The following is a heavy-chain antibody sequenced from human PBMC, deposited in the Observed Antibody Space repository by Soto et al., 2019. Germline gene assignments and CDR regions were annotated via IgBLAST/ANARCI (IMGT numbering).Heavy chain of an antibody. D-gene: IGHD1-7*01. CDR3: ANLGFVPMELYYFHQ. V-gene: IGHV3-23*01. Sequence: GGSLRLSCTASGFTFSSYAMSWVRQAPGKELEWVSTISGNSGKTNYAESVKGRFSISRDNSKNTVHLQLDRLSAEDTAVYFCANLGFVPMELYYFHQWGQGPLVTVSS. J-gene: IGHJ4*01. CDR2: ISGNSGKT. CDR1: GFTFSSYA.